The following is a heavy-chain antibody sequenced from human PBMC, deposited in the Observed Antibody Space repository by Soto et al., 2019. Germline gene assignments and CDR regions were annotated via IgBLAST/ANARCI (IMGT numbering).Heavy chain of an antibody. CDR3: ARENDYGDLLGWFDP. V-gene: IGHV1-46*03. CDR1: GYTFTSYY. D-gene: IGHD4-17*01. Sequence: VKVSCKASGYTFTSYYMHWVRQAPGQGLEWMGIINPSGGSTSYAQKFQGRVTMTRDTSTSTVYMELSSLRSEDTAAYYCARENDYGDLLGWFDPWGQGTLVTVSS. J-gene: IGHJ5*02. CDR2: INPSGGST.